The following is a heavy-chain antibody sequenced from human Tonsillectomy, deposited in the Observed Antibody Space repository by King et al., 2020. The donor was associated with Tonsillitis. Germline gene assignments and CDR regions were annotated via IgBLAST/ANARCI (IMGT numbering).Heavy chain of an antibody. D-gene: IGHD2-2*01. CDR3: AKELWDCSSTSCPSYWYFDL. V-gene: IGHV3-23*04. Sequence: VQLVESGGGLVQPGGSLILSCAASGFTFSIHAMSWVRQAPGKGLEGVSTISGINTGTYYADSVKGRFTISRDNSENTLYLQMSSLRAEDTAVYYCAKELWDCSSTSCPSYWYFDLWGRGTLVTVSS. J-gene: IGHJ2*01. CDR2: ISGINTGT. CDR1: GFTFSIHA.